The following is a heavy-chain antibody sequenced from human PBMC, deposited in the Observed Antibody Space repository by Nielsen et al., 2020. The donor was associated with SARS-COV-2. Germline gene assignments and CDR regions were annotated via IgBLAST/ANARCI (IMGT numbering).Heavy chain of an antibody. CDR1: GFTFSSSG. Sequence: GESLKISCAASGFTFSSSGMHWVRQAPGKGLEWVAAISFDGTNKHFGDSVKGRFTISRDNSKNTVYLQMNSLRREDTAVYYCATDYDVLSGHSAENFQNWGQGALVTVSS. CDR3: ATDYDVLSGHSAENFQN. D-gene: IGHD3-3*01. V-gene: IGHV3-30*03. J-gene: IGHJ1*01. CDR2: ISFDGTNK.